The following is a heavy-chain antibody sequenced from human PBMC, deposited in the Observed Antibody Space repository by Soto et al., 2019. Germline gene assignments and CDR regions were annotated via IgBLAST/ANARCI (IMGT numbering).Heavy chain of an antibody. Sequence: SETLSLTCAVYGGSFSGYYWSWIRQPPGKGLEWIGEINHSGSTNYNPSLKSRVTISVDTSKNQFSLKLSSVTAADTAVYYCARSWGSSPYDYWDQGTLVTVSS. CDR1: GGSFSGYY. D-gene: IGHD6-13*01. J-gene: IGHJ4*02. CDR3: ARSWGSSPYDY. CDR2: INHSGST. V-gene: IGHV4-34*01.